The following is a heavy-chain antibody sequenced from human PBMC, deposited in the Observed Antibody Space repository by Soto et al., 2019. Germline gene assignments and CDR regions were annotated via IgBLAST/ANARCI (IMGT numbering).Heavy chain of an antibody. D-gene: IGHD5-12*01. Sequence: GGSLRLSCAASGFTFSNAWMSWVRQAPGKGLEWVGRIKSKTDGGTTDYAAPVKGRFTISRDDSKNTLYLQMSSLKTEDTAVYYCTTFGGYKTQVDYWGQGXLVTVYS. CDR3: TTFGGYKTQVDY. V-gene: IGHV3-15*01. CDR2: IKSKTDGGTT. J-gene: IGHJ4*02. CDR1: GFTFSNAW.